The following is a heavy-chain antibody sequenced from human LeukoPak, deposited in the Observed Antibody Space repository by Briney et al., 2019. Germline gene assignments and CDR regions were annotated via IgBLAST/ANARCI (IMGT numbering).Heavy chain of an antibody. J-gene: IGHJ4*02. D-gene: IGHD5-12*01. CDR3: ARRGGYTIDY. V-gene: IGHV3-21*01. CDR2: ISSSSSYI. Sequence: GGSLRLSCAASGFTFSSYSMNWVRQAPGKGLEWVSSISSSSSYIYYADSVKGRFTISRDNAKNSLYPQMNSLRAEDTAVYYCARRGGYTIDYWGQGTLVTVSS. CDR1: GFTFSSYS.